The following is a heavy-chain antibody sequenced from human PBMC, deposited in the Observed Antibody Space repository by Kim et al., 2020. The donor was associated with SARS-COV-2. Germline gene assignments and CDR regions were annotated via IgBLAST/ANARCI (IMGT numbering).Heavy chain of an antibody. J-gene: IGHJ5*02. CDR2: ISAYNGNT. D-gene: IGHD3-16*01. Sequence: ASVKVSCKASGYTFTSYGISWVRQAPGQGLEWMGWISAYNGNTNYAQKLQGRVTMTTDTSTSTAYMELRSLRSDDTAVYYCARKPLHDYTYDWFDPWGQGTLVTVSS. CDR1: GYTFTSYG. V-gene: IGHV1-18*01. CDR3: ARKPLHDYTYDWFDP.